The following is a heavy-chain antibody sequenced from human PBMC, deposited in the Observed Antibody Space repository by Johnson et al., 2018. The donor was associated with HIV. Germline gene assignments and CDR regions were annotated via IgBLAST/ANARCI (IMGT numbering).Heavy chain of an antibody. D-gene: IGHD2-15*01. J-gene: IGHJ3*02. V-gene: IGHV3-30*04. CDR1: GFTFSSYA. Sequence: QVLLVESGGGVVQPGRSLRLSCAASGFTFSSYAMHWVRQAPGKGLEWVAVISYDGSNKYYADSVKGRFTISRDNAKNSLYLQMNSLRAEDTAVYYCARAGRLGYCSGGSCYSPAFDIWGQGTMVTVS. CDR2: ISYDGSNK. CDR3: ARAGRLGYCSGGSCYSPAFDI.